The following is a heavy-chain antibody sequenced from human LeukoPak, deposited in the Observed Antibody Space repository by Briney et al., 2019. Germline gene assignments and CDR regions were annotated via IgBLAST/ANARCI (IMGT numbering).Heavy chain of an antibody. V-gene: IGHV3-53*01. Sequence: GGSLRLSCAASGFTVSSNYMSWVRQAPGKGLEWVSVIYSGGSTHYADSVKGRFTISRDNSKNTLYLQMNSLRAEDTAVYYCARSRRIVGKFDYWGQGTLVTVSS. D-gene: IGHD3-22*01. CDR1: GFTVSSNY. CDR3: ARSRRIVGKFDY. CDR2: IYSGGST. J-gene: IGHJ4*02.